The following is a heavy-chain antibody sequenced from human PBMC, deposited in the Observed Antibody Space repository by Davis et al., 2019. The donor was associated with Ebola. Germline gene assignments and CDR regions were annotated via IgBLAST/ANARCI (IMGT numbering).Heavy chain of an antibody. CDR1: GFIFSAYT. Sequence: GESLKISCAASGFIFSAYTMTWVRQAPGKGPEWVSSISSSGDAKYYADSVKGRFTVSRDNAKYSLYLQLNSLRDEDTAIYYCAKFLETADFWGQGTLVTVSS. D-gene: IGHD3-3*01. CDR3: AKFLETADF. CDR2: ISSSGDAK. J-gene: IGHJ4*02. V-gene: IGHV3-48*02.